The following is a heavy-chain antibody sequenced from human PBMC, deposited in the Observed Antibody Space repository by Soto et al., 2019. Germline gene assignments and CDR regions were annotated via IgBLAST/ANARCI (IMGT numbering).Heavy chain of an antibody. J-gene: IGHJ4*02. D-gene: IGHD3-22*01. Sequence: QVQLQESGPGLVKPSQTLSLTCTVSGASISSGDYYWTWIRPPPGKGLEWIGSIYYSGSTYYNPSLKSRVTISVDTSNNPFSLKLSSVTAADTAVYYCARASYDSSTYYLDYWGQGTLVTVSS. CDR3: ARASYDSSTYYLDY. V-gene: IGHV4-30-4*01. CDR2: IYYSGST. CDR1: GASISSGDYY.